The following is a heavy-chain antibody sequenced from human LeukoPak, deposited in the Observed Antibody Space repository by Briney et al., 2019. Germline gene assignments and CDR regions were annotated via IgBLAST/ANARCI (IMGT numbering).Heavy chain of an antibody. D-gene: IGHD3-10*01. CDR2: TSSDGSIT. J-gene: IGHJ6*02. CDR1: GFSFSSYG. V-gene: IGHV3-30*18. Sequence: GGSLRLSCAASGFSFSSYGMHWVRQAPGKGLEWVAGTSSDGSITYYADSVKGRFTISRDNSKNTLYLQMNSLRAEDTAVYYCANDCQGCWFAMDVWGQGTTVTVSS. CDR3: ANDCQGCWFAMDV.